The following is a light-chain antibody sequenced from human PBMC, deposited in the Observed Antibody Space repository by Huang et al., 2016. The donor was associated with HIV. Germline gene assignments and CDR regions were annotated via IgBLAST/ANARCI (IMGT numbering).Light chain of an antibody. Sequence: DNQMTQSPSTLSASVGDRGTITCRASQTIGNWLAWYQQKPGKAPKFLIYKASNLESGVPARFSRSGSGTEFTLTISSLQPDDFATYYCQQYNSYAPTFGQGTKLEIK. CDR2: KAS. CDR3: QQYNSYAPT. V-gene: IGKV1-5*03. J-gene: IGKJ2*01. CDR1: QTIGNW.